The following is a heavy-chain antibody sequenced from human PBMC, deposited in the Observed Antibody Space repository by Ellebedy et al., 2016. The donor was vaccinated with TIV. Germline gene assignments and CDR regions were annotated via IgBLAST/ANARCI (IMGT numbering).Heavy chain of an antibody. D-gene: IGHD3-10*02. CDR3: ARCSYYGMDV. CDR1: GFTFSSYA. Sequence: GGSLRLSCAASGFTFSSYAMSWVCQAPGKGLEWASYISSSGTTKYYADSVKGRFTISRDNAKNSLYLQMNSLRAEDAAVYYCARCSYYGMDVWGQGTTVTVSS. CDR2: ISSSGTTK. V-gene: IGHV3-48*03. J-gene: IGHJ6*02.